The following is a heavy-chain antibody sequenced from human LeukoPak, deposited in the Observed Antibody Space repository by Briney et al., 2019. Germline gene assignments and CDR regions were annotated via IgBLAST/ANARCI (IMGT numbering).Heavy chain of an antibody. Sequence: SGGSLRLSCAASGFTFSNYGMTWVRQAPGKGLEWVSGISGSGGTTYDADSVKGRFTVSRDDFRNTVYLQLNSLRDEDTAVYYCARASWVSDADAVSWGQGTLVTVSS. D-gene: IGHD3-10*01. J-gene: IGHJ5*02. CDR2: ISGSGGTT. CDR3: ARASWVSDADAVS. V-gene: IGHV3-23*01. CDR1: GFTFSNYG.